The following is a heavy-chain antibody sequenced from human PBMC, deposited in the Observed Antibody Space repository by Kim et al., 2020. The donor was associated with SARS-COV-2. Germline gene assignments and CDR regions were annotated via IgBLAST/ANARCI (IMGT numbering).Heavy chain of an antibody. J-gene: IGHJ6*03. CDR2: INQSGTT. Sequence: SETLSLTCAVFGGSFSDFSWTWIRQSSGKGLEWIGEINQSGTTNYNPSLKSRVTISLDTSKNQFSLKMTSVTAADTAIYFCARGRVGVVPSPVLGLGPFWLYHSLDGWGKGATVTVS. V-gene: IGHV4-34*01. CDR1: GGSFSDFS. CDR3: ARGRVGVVPSPVLGLGPFWLYHSLDG. D-gene: IGHD2-15*01.